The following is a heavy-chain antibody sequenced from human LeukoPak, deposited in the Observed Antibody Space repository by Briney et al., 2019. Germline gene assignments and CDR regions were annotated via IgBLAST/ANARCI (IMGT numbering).Heavy chain of an antibody. CDR1: GFTFSDYY. V-gene: IGHV3-11*01. Sequence: GSLRLSCAASGFTFSDYYMSWIRQAPGKGLEWVSYISSSGSTIYYADSVKGRFTISRDNAKNSLYLQMNSLRAEDTAVYYCARARGTMIVVAHGTYWGQGTLVTVSS. J-gene: IGHJ4*02. CDR2: ISSSGSTI. D-gene: IGHD3-22*01. CDR3: ARARGTMIVVAHGTY.